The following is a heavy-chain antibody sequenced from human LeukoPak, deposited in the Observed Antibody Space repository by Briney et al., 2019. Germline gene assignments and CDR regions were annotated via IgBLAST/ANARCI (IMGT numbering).Heavy chain of an antibody. CDR1: GGSISSYY. CDR3: ARGVVTAYFDY. V-gene: IGHV4-59*01. D-gene: IGHD2-21*02. CDR2: IYYSRST. Sequence: SETLSLTCTVSGGSISSYYWSWIRQPPGKGLEWIGYIYYSRSTNYNPSLKSRVTISVDTSKNQFSLKLSSVTAADTAVYYCARGVVTAYFDYWGQGTLVTVSS. J-gene: IGHJ4*02.